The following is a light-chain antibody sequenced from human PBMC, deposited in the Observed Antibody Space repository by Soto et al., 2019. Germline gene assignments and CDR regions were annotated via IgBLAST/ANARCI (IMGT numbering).Light chain of an antibody. V-gene: IGLV2-23*01. J-gene: IGLJ2*01. CDR2: EDT. CDR1: RGDVGTYNL. CDR3: CSYAGSYTLI. Sequence: QSALTQPASVSGSPGQSITISCIGTRGDVGTYNLVSWYQQHPGKAPKLMMYEDTKRPSGVSSRFSGSKSGNTASLTISGLQAEDAAAYYCCSYAGSYTLIFGGGTKLTVL.